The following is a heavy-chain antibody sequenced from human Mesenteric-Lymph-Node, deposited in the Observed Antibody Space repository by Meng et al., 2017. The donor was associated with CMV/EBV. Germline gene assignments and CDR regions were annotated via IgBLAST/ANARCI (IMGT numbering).Heavy chain of an antibody. D-gene: IGHD2/OR15-2a*01. CDR2: ISGNNGVT. CDR1: GYTFSSYG. CDR3: ATAGDLYDDEYCNSRSCHRIDY. J-gene: IGHJ4*02. Sequence: ASVKVSCKASGYTFSSYGISWVRQAPGQGLEWMGWISGNNGVTNYAQKLQGRVTMTTDTSTSTAYMELRSLRSDDTAVYYCATAGDLYDDEYCNSRSCHRIDYWGQGTLVTVSS. V-gene: IGHV1-18*04.